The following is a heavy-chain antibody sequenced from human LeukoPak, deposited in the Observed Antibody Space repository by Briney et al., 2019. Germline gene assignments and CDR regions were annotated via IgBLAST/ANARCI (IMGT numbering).Heavy chain of an antibody. CDR3: GKEVGGSGTYYLHY. D-gene: IGHD3-10*01. V-gene: IGHV3-23*01. J-gene: IGHJ4*02. CDR1: GSTFSSLV. CDR2: INGRGSDT. Sequence: GGSLRLSCAASGSTFSSLVMSWVRQTPGKGLEWVSSINGRGSDTHYADSVKGRFTLSRDNSKDTLYLQMNSLRTEDTAIYYCGKEVGGSGTYYLHYWGQGTLVTVSS.